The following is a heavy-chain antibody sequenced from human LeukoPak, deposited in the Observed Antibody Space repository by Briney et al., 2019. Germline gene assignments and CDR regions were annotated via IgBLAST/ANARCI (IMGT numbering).Heavy chain of an antibody. CDR3: ARHARFHNDYFLTEPGGIDY. J-gene: IGHJ4*02. D-gene: IGHD1-14*01. CDR1: GFTFDTYR. CDR2: ISASGSYI. V-gene: IGHV3-21*01. Sequence: GGSLRLSCAASGFTFDTYRMNWVRQAPGKGLEWVSSISASGSYIYYADSLKGRFTTSRDNTKNSLFLQMNSLRAEDTAVYYCARHARFHNDYFLTEPGGIDYWGQGTLVTVSS.